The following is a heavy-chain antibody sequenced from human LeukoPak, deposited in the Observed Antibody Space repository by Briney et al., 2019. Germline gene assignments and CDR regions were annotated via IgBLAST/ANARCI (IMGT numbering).Heavy chain of an antibody. Sequence: GRSLRLSCATSGFNFGVVAMDWIRQAPGKGLEWVGFIRHREYGGTAEYAASVNGRFAISRDDSTSIVYLQMNDLRTEDTGVYYCARERAGDVDYWGLGTLVTVSS. J-gene: IGHJ4*02. CDR2: IRHREYGGTA. CDR1: GFNFGVVA. V-gene: IGHV3-49*03. CDR3: ARERAGDVDY.